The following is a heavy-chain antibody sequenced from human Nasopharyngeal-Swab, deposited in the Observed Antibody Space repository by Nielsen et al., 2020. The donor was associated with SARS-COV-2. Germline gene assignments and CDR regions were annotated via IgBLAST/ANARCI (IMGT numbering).Heavy chain of an antibody. CDR1: GFTFSSYG. CDR3: ARDAGGSGGGY. Sequence: GGSLRLSCAASGFTFSSYGMHRVRQAPGKGLEWVAVIWYDGSNKYYADSVKGRFTISRDNSKNTLYLQMNSLRAEDTAVYYCARDAGGSGGGYWGQGTLVTVSS. J-gene: IGHJ4*02. CDR2: IWYDGSNK. D-gene: IGHD3-16*01. V-gene: IGHV3-33*01.